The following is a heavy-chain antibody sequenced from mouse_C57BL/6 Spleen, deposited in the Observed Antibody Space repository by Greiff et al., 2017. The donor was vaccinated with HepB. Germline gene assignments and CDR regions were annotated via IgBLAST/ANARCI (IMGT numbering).Heavy chain of an antibody. D-gene: IGHD2-4*01. CDR1: GYSITSGYD. J-gene: IGHJ3*01. V-gene: IGHV3-1*01. Sequence: EVHLVESGPGMVKPSQSLSLTCTVTGYSITSGYDWHWIRHFPGNKLEWMGYISYSGSTNYNPSLKSRISITHDTSKNHFFLKLNSVTTEDTATYYCASAYYDYERGFAYWGQGTLVTVSA. CDR3: ASAYYDYERGFAY. CDR2: ISYSGST.